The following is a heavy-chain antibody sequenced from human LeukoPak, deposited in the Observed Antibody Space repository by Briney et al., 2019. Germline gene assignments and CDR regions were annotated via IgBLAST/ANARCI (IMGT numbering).Heavy chain of an antibody. Sequence: PSQTLSLTCTVSGASITSAGYYWSWIRQPPGRGQEWIGYIYHSGTTYYIPSLKSRVTISADWSKYQFSLKLNSVTAADTAIYYCARARYSSSSLIDYWGQGILVTVSS. D-gene: IGHD6-6*01. J-gene: IGHJ4*02. V-gene: IGHV4-30-2*01. CDR3: ARARYSSSSLIDY. CDR1: GASITSAGYY. CDR2: IYHSGTT.